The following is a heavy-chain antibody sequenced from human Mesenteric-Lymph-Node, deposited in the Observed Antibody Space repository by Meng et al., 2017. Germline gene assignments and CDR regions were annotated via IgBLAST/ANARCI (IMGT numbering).Heavy chain of an antibody. Sequence: LVESGGGLVQPGGSLGFSCEASGFTFSSYAMSWVRQAPGKGLEWVSTISGSGDSYADSVKGRFTISRDNSKNTLYLQMNSLRAEDTAIYYCVRGYQLLGYWGQGTLVTVSS. CDR2: ISGSGDS. V-gene: IGHV3-23*04. CDR3: VRGYQLLGY. J-gene: IGHJ4*02. CDR1: GFTFSSYA. D-gene: IGHD2-2*01.